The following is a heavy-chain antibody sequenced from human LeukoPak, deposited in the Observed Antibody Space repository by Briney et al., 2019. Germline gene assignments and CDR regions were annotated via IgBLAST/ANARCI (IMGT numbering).Heavy chain of an antibody. CDR2: INPNSGGT. D-gene: IGHD5-18*01. CDR3: ARDIAYSYGNDY. J-gene: IGHJ4*02. CDR1: GYTFTGYY. V-gene: IGHV1-2*02. Sequence: GASVKVSCKASGYTFTGYYMHWVRQAPGQGPEWMGWINPNSGGTNYAQKFQGRVTMTRDTSISTAYMELSRLRSDDTAVYYCARDIAYSYGNDYWGQGTLVTVSS.